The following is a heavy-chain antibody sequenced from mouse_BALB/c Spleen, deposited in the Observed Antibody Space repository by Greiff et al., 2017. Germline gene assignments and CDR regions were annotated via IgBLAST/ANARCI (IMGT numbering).Heavy chain of an antibody. V-gene: IGHV5-6-5*01. CDR2: ISSGGST. D-gene: IGHD2-1*01. CDR3: ARVYYGNQNAMDY. J-gene: IGHJ4*01. CDR1: GFTFSSYA. Sequence: DVMLVESGGGLVKPGGSLKLSCAASGFTFSSYAMSWVRQTPEKRLEWVASISSGGSTYYPDSVKGRFTISRDNARNILYLQMSSLRSEDTAMYYCARVYYGNQNAMDYWGQGTSVTVSS.